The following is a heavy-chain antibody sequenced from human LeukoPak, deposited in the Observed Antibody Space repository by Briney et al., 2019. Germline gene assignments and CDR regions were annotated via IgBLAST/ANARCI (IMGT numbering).Heavy chain of an antibody. D-gene: IGHD3/OR15-3a*01. CDR3: AREPGTDYRKYYFDY. V-gene: IGHV3-53*01. Sequence: PGGSLGLSCAASGFTFSSNYMSWVRQAPGMGLEWVSVIYSGGTTYYADSVKGRFTISRDNSKNMLYLQMNSLRAEDTAVYYCAREPGTDYRKYYFDYWGQGTLVTVSS. CDR1: GFTFSSNY. CDR2: IYSGGTT. J-gene: IGHJ4*02.